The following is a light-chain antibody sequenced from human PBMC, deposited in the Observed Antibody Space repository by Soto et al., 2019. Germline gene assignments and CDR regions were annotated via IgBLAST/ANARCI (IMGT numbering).Light chain of an antibody. CDR1: QSISNH. Sequence: EIVLTQSPATLSLSPGERATLSCRASQSISNHLAWFQQKPGQAPRLLIYATSNRATGIPARFSGSGSGTDFTLTISSLEPADFAVYSCQQRSNWPRYTFGQGTKLEIK. V-gene: IGKV3-11*01. J-gene: IGKJ2*01. CDR2: ATS. CDR3: QQRSNWPRYT.